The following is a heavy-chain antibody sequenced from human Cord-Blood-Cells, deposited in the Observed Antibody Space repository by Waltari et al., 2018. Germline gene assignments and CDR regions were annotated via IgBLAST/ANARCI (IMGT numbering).Heavy chain of an antibody. J-gene: IGHJ5*02. Sequence: QVQLQQWGAGLLKPSETLSLPCAVYGGSFRGYSWSWTRAPPGKGLEWIGEINHSGSTNYNPSLKSRVTISVDTSKNQFSLKLSSVTAADTAVYYCARGHGANWGLGSWFDPWGQGTLVTVSS. D-gene: IGHD7-27*01. CDR3: ARGHGANWGLGSWFDP. V-gene: IGHV4-34*01. CDR1: GGSFRGYS. CDR2: INHSGST.